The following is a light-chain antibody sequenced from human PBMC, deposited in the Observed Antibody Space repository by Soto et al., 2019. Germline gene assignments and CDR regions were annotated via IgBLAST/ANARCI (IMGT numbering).Light chain of an antibody. V-gene: IGKV3-20*01. J-gene: IGKJ1*01. CDR1: QSVRDRY. Sequence: EIVLTQSPGTLSLSPGERATLSCRASQSVRDRYLAWYQQKPGQAPSLLIYDTSTRATGVPDRFSGSGSGTDFALTSSRVEPEDFAIYFCQQYGSSPGTFGQGNKVEI. CDR3: QQYGSSPGT. CDR2: DTS.